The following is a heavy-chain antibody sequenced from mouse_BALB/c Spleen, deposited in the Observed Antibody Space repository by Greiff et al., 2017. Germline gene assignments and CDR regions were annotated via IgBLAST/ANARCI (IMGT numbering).Heavy chain of an antibody. Sequence: VQLQQSGPQLVRPGASVKISCTASGYSFTSFWMHWVKQRPGQGLEWIGMIDPSDSETRLNQKFKDKATLTVDKSSTTTYMQLSSPTSEDSTVYYYGRGQDVRQFDYWGQGTTLTVSA. CDR3: GRGQDVRQFDY. D-gene: IGHD2-14*01. CDR2: IDPSDSET. V-gene: IGHV1S127*01. J-gene: IGHJ2*01. CDR1: GYSFTSFW.